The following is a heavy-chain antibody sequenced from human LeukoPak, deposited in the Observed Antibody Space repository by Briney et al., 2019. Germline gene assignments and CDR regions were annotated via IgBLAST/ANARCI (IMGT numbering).Heavy chain of an antibody. V-gene: IGHV3-7*01. CDR2: IKQDGSEK. J-gene: IGHJ6*03. CDR3: ASYSNPYYYYYMDV. CDR1: GFTFSSYW. Sequence: GGSLRLSCAASGFTFSSYWMSWVRQAPGKEREGVANIKQDGSEKYYVDSVKGRFTISRDNAKNSLYLQMNSLRAEDTAVYYCASYSNPYYYYYMDVWGKGTTVTVSS. D-gene: IGHD4-11*01.